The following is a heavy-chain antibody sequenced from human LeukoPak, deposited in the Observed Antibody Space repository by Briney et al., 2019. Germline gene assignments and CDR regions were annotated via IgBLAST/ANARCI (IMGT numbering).Heavy chain of an antibody. CDR3: ARGYSGYDVYFDY. D-gene: IGHD5-12*01. CDR1: GFTFSSYA. Sequence: PGGSLRLSCAASGFTFSSYAMSWVRQAPGKGLEWVSAISGSGGSTYYADSVKGRFTISRDNSKNTLYLQMDSLRAEDTAVYYCARGYSGYDVYFDYWGQGTLVTVSS. J-gene: IGHJ4*02. CDR2: ISGSGGST. V-gene: IGHV3-23*01.